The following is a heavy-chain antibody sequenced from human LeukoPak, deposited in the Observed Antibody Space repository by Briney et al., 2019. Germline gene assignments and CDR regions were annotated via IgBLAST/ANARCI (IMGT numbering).Heavy chain of an antibody. CDR3: ARDQRPYCGGECYCAIDL. J-gene: IGHJ3*01. V-gene: IGHV3-48*01. CDR2: IGHTGSPA. D-gene: IGHD2-21*01. Sequence: GGSLRLSCEASGFTFSSHSMTWVRQAPGKTLEWISYIGHTGSPAHYADSVRDRFTISRDNAKNSLYLQMNSLTVEDTAVYYCARDQRPYCGGECYCAIDLWGRGTLVTVSS. CDR1: GFTFSSHS.